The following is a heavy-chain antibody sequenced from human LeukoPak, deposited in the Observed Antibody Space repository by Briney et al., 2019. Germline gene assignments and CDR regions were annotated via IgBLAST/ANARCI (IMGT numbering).Heavy chain of an antibody. V-gene: IGHV1-2*04. CDR1: GYTFTGYY. D-gene: IGHD1-26*01. CDR2: INPNSGGT. J-gene: IGHJ6*02. Sequence: ASVKVSCKASGYTFTGYYMHWVRQAPGQGLEWMGWINPNSGGTNYAQKFQGWVTMTRDTSISTAYMELSRLRSNDTAVYYCARLRSGSYEDYYYGMDVWGQGTTVTVSS. CDR3: ARLRSGSYEDYYYGMDV.